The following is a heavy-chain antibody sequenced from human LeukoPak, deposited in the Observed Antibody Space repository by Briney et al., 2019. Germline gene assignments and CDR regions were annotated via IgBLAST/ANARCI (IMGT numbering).Heavy chain of an antibody. Sequence: GGSVKVSCKASGYDFTKYAVQWVRQAPGQRLEWMGWIDAGNGRTKYSQDFQGRVTITRDTSASIAYMELSSLRSEDTAVYYCARDGGEITMVRGVIIGLYYYYYMDVWGKGTTVTISS. CDR2: IDAGNGRT. D-gene: IGHD3-10*01. CDR1: GYDFTKYA. V-gene: IGHV1-3*03. CDR3: ARDGGEITMVRGVIIGLYYYYYMDV. J-gene: IGHJ6*03.